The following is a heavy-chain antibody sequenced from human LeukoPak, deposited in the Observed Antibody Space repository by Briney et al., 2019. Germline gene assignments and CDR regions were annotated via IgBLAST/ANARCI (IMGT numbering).Heavy chain of an antibody. CDR2: IYPGDSDS. J-gene: IGHJ4*02. CDR3: ARRYYDLWSGYYSSYYFDY. V-gene: IGHV5-51*01. D-gene: IGHD3-3*01. Sequence: GESLKISCKVSGYTFSSYWIGWVRQMPGKGLEWMGIIYPGDSDSRYSPSFQGQVTISADKSISTAYLQWSSLKASDTAMYYCARRYYDLWSGYYSSYYFDYWGQGTLVTVSS. CDR1: GYTFSSYW.